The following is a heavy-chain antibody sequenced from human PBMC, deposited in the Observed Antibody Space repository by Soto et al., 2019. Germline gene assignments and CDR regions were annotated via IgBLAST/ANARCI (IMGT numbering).Heavy chain of an antibody. J-gene: IGHJ5*02. Sequence: SETLSLTCTVSGGSISSYYWSWIRQPPGKGLEWIGYIYYSGSTNYNPSLKSRVTISVDTSKNQFSLKLSSVTAADTAVYYCARTRTEYCSSTSCYGGGWFDPWGQGTLVTVSS. CDR1: GGSISSYY. CDR3: ARTRTEYCSSTSCYGGGWFDP. V-gene: IGHV4-59*01. CDR2: IYYSGST. D-gene: IGHD2-2*01.